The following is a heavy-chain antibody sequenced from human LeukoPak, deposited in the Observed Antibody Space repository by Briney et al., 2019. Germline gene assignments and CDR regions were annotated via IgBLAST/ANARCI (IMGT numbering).Heavy chain of an antibody. Sequence: GASVKVSGKASGGTFSSYAISWVRQAPGQGLEWMGGIIPIFGTANYAQKFQGRVTITADKSTSTAYMELSSLRSEDTAVYYCARAGPWVQLWSKYNWFDPWGQGTLVTVSS. J-gene: IGHJ5*02. CDR3: ARAGPWVQLWSKYNWFDP. CDR2: IIPIFGTA. D-gene: IGHD5-18*01. CDR1: GGTFSSYA. V-gene: IGHV1-69*06.